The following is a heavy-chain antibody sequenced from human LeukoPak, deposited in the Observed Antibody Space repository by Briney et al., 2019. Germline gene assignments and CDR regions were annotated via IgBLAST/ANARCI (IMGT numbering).Heavy chain of an antibody. CDR2: INAGNGNT. D-gene: IGHD3-10*01. CDR3: ARGYYGSGTPTYYYGMDV. Sequence: GASVKVSCKASGYTFTSYAMHWVRQAPGQRLEWMGWINAGNGNTKYSQKFQGRVTITRDTSASTAYMELSSPRSEDTAVYYCARGYYGSGTPTYYYGMDVWGQGTTVTVSS. J-gene: IGHJ6*02. CDR1: GYTFTSYA. V-gene: IGHV1-3*01.